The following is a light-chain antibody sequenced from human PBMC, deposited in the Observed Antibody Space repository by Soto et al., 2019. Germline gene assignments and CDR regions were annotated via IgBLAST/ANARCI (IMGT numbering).Light chain of an antibody. CDR2: DTS. CDR1: QDIGHH. J-gene: IGKJ2*01. CDR3: QQYYTFPLYT. Sequence: VIWMTQSPSFLSAIRGDRVTISCRMSQDIGHHLAWYRQKPGKAPELLIYDTSRLQTGAPSRFSGSGSGTYFTLTISSLQSEDFATYYCQQYYTFPLYTFGQGTKLEI. V-gene: IGKV1D-8*01.